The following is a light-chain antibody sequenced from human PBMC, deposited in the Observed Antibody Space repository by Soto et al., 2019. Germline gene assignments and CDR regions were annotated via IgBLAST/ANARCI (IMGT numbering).Light chain of an antibody. CDR2: DVS. CDR1: SSDVGGYNY. Sequence: QSALTQPRSVXESPGQSVTISCTGTSSDVGGYNYVSWYQQHPGKAPKLMIYDVSKRPSGVPDRFSCSNSGNTASLNISGLQAEDEADYYCCSYAGSYTSYVFGTGTKVTVL. CDR3: CSYAGSYTSYV. J-gene: IGLJ1*01. V-gene: IGLV2-11*01.